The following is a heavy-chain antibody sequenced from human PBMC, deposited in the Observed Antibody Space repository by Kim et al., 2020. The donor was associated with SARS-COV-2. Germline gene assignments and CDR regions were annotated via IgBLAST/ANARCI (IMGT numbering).Heavy chain of an antibody. Sequence: GGSLRLSCAASGFTFSSYAMSWVRQAPGKGLEWVSVIYSGGSSTYYADSVKGRFTISRDNSKNTLYLQMNSLRAEDTAVYYCASGYDYVDFDYWGQGTL. CDR3: ASGYDYVDFDY. CDR1: GFTFSSYA. V-gene: IGHV3-23*03. D-gene: IGHD5-12*01. J-gene: IGHJ4*02. CDR2: IYSGGSST.